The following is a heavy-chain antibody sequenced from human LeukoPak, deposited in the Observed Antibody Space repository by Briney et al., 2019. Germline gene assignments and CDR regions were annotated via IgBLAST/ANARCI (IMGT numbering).Heavy chain of an antibody. Sequence: PGGSLRLSCEASGFTFSTYAMSWVRQAPGKGLEWVSTITGSGGTTYYADSVKGRFSISRDNSKNTLYVQMNSLRAEDTAVYYCAKDLTAATISYFDYWGQGTLVTVSS. V-gene: IGHV3-23*01. CDR2: ITGSGGTT. J-gene: IGHJ4*02. CDR1: GFTFSTYA. D-gene: IGHD6-25*01. CDR3: AKDLTAATISYFDY.